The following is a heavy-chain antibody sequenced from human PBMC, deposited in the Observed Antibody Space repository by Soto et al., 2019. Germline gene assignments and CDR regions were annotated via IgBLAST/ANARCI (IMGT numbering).Heavy chain of an antibody. J-gene: IGHJ4*02. CDR1: GFTFSSYS. V-gene: IGHV3-21*01. CDR3: ASRGYTYD. CDR2: ISGSSSYI. Sequence: EVQLVESGGGLVKPGGSLRLSCAASGFTFSSYSMQWVRQAPGKGLEWVSSISGSSSYIYYADSVKGRFTISRDNSKKSLYLQMNSRRSEDTAVYNCASRGYTYDWGQGNQVTVSS. D-gene: IGHD5-12*01.